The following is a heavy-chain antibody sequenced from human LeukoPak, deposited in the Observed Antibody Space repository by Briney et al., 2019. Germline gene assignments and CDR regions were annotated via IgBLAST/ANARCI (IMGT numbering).Heavy chain of an antibody. CDR3: ARYFFD. D-gene: IGHD3-9*01. CDR1: GFIFSSNA. CDR2: ISDSGDII. Sequence: GGSLRLSCAASGFIFSSNAFNWVRQAPGKGLEWVSAISDSGDIIQYADSVRGRFTISRDNSKNTLYLQMNSLGVEDTAVYYCARYFFDWGQGTLVTVSS. V-gene: IGHV3-23*01. J-gene: IGHJ4*02.